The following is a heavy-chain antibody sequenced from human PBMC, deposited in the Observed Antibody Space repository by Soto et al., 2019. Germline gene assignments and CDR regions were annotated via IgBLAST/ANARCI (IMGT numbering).Heavy chain of an antibody. CDR2: MRRKANSYAT. V-gene: IGHV3-73*01. J-gene: IGHJ5*02. D-gene: IGHD5-12*01. CDR3: TRLEEMATNWFDP. Sequence: GGSLRLSCAASGFTFSGSAMHWVRQASGKGLEWVGRMRRKANSYATAYAASVKGRFTISRDDSKNTAYLQMNSLKTEDTAVYYCTRLEEMATNWFDPWGQGTLVTVSS. CDR1: GFTFSGSA.